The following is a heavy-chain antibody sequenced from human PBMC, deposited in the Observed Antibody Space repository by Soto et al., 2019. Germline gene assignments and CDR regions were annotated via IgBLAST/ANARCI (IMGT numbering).Heavy chain of an antibody. V-gene: IGHV5-51*01. CDR2: IYPGDPDT. D-gene: IGHD6-13*01. CDR3: ARRHSSSSAFAP. J-gene: IGHJ5*02. CDR1: GDSFISYW. Sequence: PGESMRICCKASGDSFISYWIAWVRQMPGKGLEWMGIIYPGDPDTRYSPSFQGQVTISADKSISTAYLQWSSLKASDTAMYYCARRHSSSSAFAPWGQGTLVTVSS.